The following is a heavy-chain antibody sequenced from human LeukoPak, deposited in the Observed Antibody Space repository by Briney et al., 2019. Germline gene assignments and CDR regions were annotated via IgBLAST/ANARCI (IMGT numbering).Heavy chain of an antibody. Sequence: SVKVSCKASGGTFSSYAISWVRQAPGQGLEWMGGIIPIFGTANYAQKFQGRVTITADKSTSTAYMELSSLRSEDTAVYYCAGAPIAAAGKELRDWGQGTLVTVSS. J-gene: IGHJ4*02. CDR3: AGAPIAAAGKELRD. D-gene: IGHD6-13*01. CDR2: IIPIFGTA. V-gene: IGHV1-69*06. CDR1: GGTFSSYA.